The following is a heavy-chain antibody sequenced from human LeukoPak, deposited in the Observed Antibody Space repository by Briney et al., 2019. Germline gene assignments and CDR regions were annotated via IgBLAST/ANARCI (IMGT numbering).Heavy chain of an antibody. Sequence: GGPLRLSCAASGFTFSSYAMSWVRQAPGKGLEWVSAISGSGGSTYYADSVKGRFTISRDNSKNTLYLQMNSLRAEDTAVYYCAKSLGYGSGSFFDYWGQGTLVTVSS. CDR3: AKSLGYGSGSFFDY. V-gene: IGHV3-23*01. D-gene: IGHD3-10*01. J-gene: IGHJ4*02. CDR1: GFTFSSYA. CDR2: ISGSGGST.